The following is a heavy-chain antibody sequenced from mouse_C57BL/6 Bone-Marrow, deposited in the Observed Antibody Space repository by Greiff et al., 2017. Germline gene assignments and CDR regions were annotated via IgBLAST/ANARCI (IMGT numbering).Heavy chain of an antibody. D-gene: IGHD1-1*02. V-gene: IGHV1-59*01. CDR2: IDPSDSYT. CDR3: ASICFYAMDY. CDR1: GYTFTSYW. J-gene: IGHJ3*01. Sequence: QVQLQQPGAELVRPGTSVKLSCKASGYTFTSYWMHWVKQRPGQGLEWIGVIDPSDSYTNYNQKFKGKATLTVDTSSSTAYMQLSSLTSEDSAVYYCASICFYAMDYWGQGTLVTVSA.